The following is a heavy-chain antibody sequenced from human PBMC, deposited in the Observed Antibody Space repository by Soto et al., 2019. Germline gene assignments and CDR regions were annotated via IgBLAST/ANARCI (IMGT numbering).Heavy chain of an antibody. D-gene: IGHD2-2*01. CDR3: AREDRDREPGLVTAAIDGMDV. Sequence: QVQLVQSGAAVKKPGSSVKVSCKASGGTFSRYSITWVRQAPGHGLEWIGRIIPIFGIASYAQKFQGRVTMTAAESTGTAYMELTSLRSDDTAVYYCAREDRDREPGLVTAAIDGMDVWGQGTTVSVSS. J-gene: IGHJ6*02. V-gene: IGHV1-69*08. CDR2: IIPIFGIA. CDR1: GGTFSRYS.